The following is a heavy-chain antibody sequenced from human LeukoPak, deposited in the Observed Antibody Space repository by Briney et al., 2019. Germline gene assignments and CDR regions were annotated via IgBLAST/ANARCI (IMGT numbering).Heavy chain of an antibody. Sequence: SETLSLTCAVYGGSFSGYYWSWIRHPPGKGLEWMGEINHSGSTNYNPSLKSRVTISVGTSKNQFSLKLSSVTGADTAVYYCARGRVDIVVVPAAMSRFFDYWGQGTLVTVSS. CDR3: ARGRVDIVVVPAAMSRFFDY. J-gene: IGHJ4*02. V-gene: IGHV4-34*01. CDR1: GGSFSGYY. CDR2: INHSGST. D-gene: IGHD2-2*03.